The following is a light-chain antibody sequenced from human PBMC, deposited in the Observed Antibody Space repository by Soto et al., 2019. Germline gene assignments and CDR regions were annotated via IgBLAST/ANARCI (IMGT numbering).Light chain of an antibody. CDR2: AAS. CDR1: QSISSY. J-gene: IGKJ1*01. CDR3: QQSYSTPWT. Sequence: DIQMTQSPSSLSASVGDRVTITCLASQSISSYLNWYQQKPGKAPKLLINAASSLQSGVPSRFSGSGSGTDFTLTISSLQPEDFATYYCQQSYSTPWTFGQGTKVDI. V-gene: IGKV1-39*01.